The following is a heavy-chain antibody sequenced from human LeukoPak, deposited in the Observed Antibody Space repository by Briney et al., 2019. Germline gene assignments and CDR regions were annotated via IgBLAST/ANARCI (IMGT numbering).Heavy chain of an antibody. D-gene: IGHD6-13*01. Sequence: PGGSLRLSCAASGFTFSDYYMSWIRQAPGKGREWVPYISSSGSTIYYADSVKGRFTISRDNAKNSLYLQMNSLRAEDTAMYSCAREVQQLDRGDAFDIWGQGTMVTVSS. CDR3: AREVQQLDRGDAFDI. J-gene: IGHJ3*02. V-gene: IGHV3-11*04. CDR2: ISSSGSTI. CDR1: GFTFSDYY.